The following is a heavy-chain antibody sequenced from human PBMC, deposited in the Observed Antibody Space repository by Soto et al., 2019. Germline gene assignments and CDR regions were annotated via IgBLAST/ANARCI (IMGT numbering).Heavy chain of an antibody. D-gene: IGHD3-9*01. J-gene: IGHJ4*02. V-gene: IGHV4-61*01. Sequence: SETLSLTCSVSGGSVNNKTYYWSWIRQPPGRRLEWIGYVYYSGTTNYNPSLKSRVTISIDMSKNQFSLRLSSVTAADTALYYCARTTAVPNTLRSRYFFDFWGQGTLVTVSS. CDR2: VYYSGTT. CDR3: ARTTAVPNTLRSRYFFDF. CDR1: GGSVNNKTYY.